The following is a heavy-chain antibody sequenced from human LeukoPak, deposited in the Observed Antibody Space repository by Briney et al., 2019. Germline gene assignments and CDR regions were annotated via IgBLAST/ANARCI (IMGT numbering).Heavy chain of an antibody. J-gene: IGHJ4*02. CDR2: INPNSGGT. CDR3: ARDRGYYYDSSGYYPDY. V-gene: IGHV1-2*06. D-gene: IGHD3-22*01. Sequence: ASVKVSCKACGYTFTGYYMHWVRQAPGQGLEWMGRINPNSGGTNYAQKFQGRVTMTRDTSISTAYMELSRLRSDDTAVYYCARDRGYYYDSSGYYPDYWGQGTLVTVSS. CDR1: GYTFTGYY.